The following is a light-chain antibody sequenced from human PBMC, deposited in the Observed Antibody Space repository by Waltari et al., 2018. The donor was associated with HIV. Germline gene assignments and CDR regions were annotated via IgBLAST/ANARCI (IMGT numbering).Light chain of an antibody. J-gene: IGLJ2*01. V-gene: IGLV1-44*01. CDR3: GTWDDSLKGWEV. Sequence: QPGLTQPPSASGTPGQTPTISCSGTSSNTCTDVVTWYQQLPGTAPKLLIYSTNQRPSGVPDRFSGSKSGTSASLAISGRQSEDQADYYCGTWDDSLKGWEVFGGGTKLTVL. CDR2: STN. CDR1: SSNTCTDV.